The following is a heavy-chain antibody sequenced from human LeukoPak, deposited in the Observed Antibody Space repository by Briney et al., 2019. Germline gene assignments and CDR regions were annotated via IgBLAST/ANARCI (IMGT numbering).Heavy chain of an antibody. CDR2: IYYTGTT. J-gene: IGHJ4*02. CDR3: ARAPRYTNSWYYFDY. Sequence: SETLSLTCTVSGGPISSDDYYWSWIRQRPGKGLEWIGYIYYTGTTYFNPSLKSRITISLNMSKNQFSLKLTSMSAADTAVYYCARAPRYTNSWYYFDYWGQGTQVTVSS. CDR1: GGPISSDDYY. D-gene: IGHD6-13*01. V-gene: IGHV4-31*03.